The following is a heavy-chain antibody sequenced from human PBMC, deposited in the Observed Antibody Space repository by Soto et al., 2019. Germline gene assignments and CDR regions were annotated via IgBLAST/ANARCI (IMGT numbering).Heavy chain of an antibody. CDR1: GFTFNNHA. Sequence: LSCGGSGFTFNNHAFHWDRQAPGKGLEWVALISYDGVNKYYADSVKGRFTVSRDNSKNMMYLQINSLRPEDTAIYYCARGIQLWLRLFDYWGQGTRVTFSS. V-gene: IGHV3-30-3*01. D-gene: IGHD5-18*01. J-gene: IGHJ4*02. CDR2: ISYDGVNK. CDR3: ARGIQLWLRLFDY.